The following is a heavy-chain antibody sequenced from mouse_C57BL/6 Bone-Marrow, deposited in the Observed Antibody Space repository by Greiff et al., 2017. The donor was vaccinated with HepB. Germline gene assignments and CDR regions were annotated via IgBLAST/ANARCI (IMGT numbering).Heavy chain of an antibody. CDR3: TRDPPYYYGSSRWYFDV. V-gene: IGHV5-9-1*02. CDR1: GFTFSSYA. J-gene: IGHJ1*03. Sequence: EVKLVESGEGLVKPGGSLKLSCAASGFTFSSYAMSWVRQTPEKRLVWVAYISSGGDYIYYADTVKGRFTISRDNARNTLYLQMSSLKSEDTAMYYCTRDPPYYYGSSRWYFDVWGTGTTVTVSS. D-gene: IGHD1-1*01. CDR2: ISSGGDYI.